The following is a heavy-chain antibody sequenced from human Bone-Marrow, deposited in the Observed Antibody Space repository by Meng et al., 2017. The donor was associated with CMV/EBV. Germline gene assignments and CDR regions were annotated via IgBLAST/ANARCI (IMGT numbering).Heavy chain of an antibody. J-gene: IGHJ6*02. Sequence: GESLKISCAASGFTFSSYAMHWVRQAPGKGLEWVAVISYDGSNKYYADSVKGRFTISRDNSKNTLYLQMNSLRAEDTAVYYCAKVLRARTPNFYYGMDVWGQGTTVTVSS. CDR3: AKVLRARTPNFYYGMDV. CDR1: GFTFSSYA. D-gene: IGHD5/OR15-5a*01. V-gene: IGHV3-30-3*01. CDR2: ISYDGSNK.